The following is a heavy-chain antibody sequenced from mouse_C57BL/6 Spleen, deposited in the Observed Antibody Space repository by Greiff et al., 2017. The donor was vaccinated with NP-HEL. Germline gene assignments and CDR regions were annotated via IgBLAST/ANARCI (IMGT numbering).Heavy chain of an antibody. CDR1: GYSFTGYY. CDR2: INPSTGGT. J-gene: IGHJ3*01. V-gene: IGHV1-42*01. CDR3: ARALYYGSSPFAY. D-gene: IGHD1-1*01. Sequence: EVQLVESGPELVKPGASVKISCKASGYSFTGYYINWVKQSPEKSLEWIGEINPSTGGTTYNQKFKAKATLTVDKSSSTAYMQLKSLTSEDSAVYYCARALYYGSSPFAYWGQGTLVTVSA.